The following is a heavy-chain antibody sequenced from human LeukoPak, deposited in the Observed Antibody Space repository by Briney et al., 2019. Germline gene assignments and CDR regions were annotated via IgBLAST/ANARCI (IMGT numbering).Heavy chain of an antibody. CDR2: LSSSSSNI. CDR1: GFTFSSYW. Sequence: GGSLRLSCAASGFTFSSYWMSWVRQAPGKGLEWLSYLSSSSSNIYYADSVKGRFTISRDNAKNSLYLQMNSLRSEDTALYYCARDRGGIGYYMDVWGKGTTVTVSS. CDR3: ARDRGGIGYYMDV. V-gene: IGHV3-48*01. J-gene: IGHJ6*03. D-gene: IGHD3-16*02.